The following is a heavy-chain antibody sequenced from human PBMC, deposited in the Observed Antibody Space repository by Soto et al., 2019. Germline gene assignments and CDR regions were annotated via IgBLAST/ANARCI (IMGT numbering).Heavy chain of an antibody. V-gene: IGHV3-23*01. Sequence: PGGSLRLSCAASGFTFSSYAMSWVRQAPGKGLEWVSAISGSGGSTYYADSVKGRFTISRDNSKNTLYLQMNSLRAEDTAVYYCQQGHIKVFGDQLVDYWGQGTLVTVS. D-gene: IGHD3-3*01. CDR2: ISGSGGST. J-gene: IGHJ4*02. CDR3: QQGHIKVFGDQLVDY. CDR1: GFTFSSYA.